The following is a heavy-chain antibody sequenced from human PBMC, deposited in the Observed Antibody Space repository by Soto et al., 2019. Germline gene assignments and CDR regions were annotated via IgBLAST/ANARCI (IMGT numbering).Heavy chain of an antibody. CDR1: CSTYW. J-gene: IGHJ6*02. CDR3: VRDWSTFWGMDV. Sequence: CSTYWMNWVRQAPGKGLEWVANIKQDGSEKYYVDSVKGRFAISRDNAKDSLFLQMNNLRAEDTAVYYCVRDWSTFWGMDVWGQGTTVTVSS. V-gene: IGHV3-7*01. CDR2: IKQDGSEK.